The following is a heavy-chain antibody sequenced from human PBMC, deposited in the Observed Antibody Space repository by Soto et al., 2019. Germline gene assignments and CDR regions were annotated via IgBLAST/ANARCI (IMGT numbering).Heavy chain of an antibody. V-gene: IGHV3-48*01. CDR2: ISSSSSTI. J-gene: IGHJ4*02. CDR3: AREDLVATTDY. Sequence: PGGSLRLSCAVSGFTFRSSPMSWVRRAPGKGLEWVSYISSSSSTIYYADSVKGRFTISRDNAKNSLYLQMNSLRAEDTAVYYCAREDLVATTDYWGQGTLVTVSS. D-gene: IGHD5-12*01. CDR1: GFTFRSSP.